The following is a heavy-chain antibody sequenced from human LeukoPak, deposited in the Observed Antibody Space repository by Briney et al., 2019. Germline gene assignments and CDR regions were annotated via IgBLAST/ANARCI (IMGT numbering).Heavy chain of an antibody. CDR1: GASIDSHSW. V-gene: IGHV4-4*02. Sequence: KPSGTLSLACAVSGASIDSHSWWSWVRQPPGKGLEWIGEIYHSGGANYKPSLKSRVTMSVDTSKNHFSLKLTSVTAADTAVYYCAYNPNFALDNWGQGTLVTVSS. D-gene: IGHD5-24*01. CDR3: AYNPNFALDN. CDR2: IYHSGGA. J-gene: IGHJ4*02.